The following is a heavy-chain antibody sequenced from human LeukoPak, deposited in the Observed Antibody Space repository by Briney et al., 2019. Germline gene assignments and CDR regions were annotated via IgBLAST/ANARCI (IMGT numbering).Heavy chain of an antibody. CDR2: ISGTGGST. Sequence: GGSLRLSCAASGFTFSSYAMSWVRQAPGKGLEWVSAISGTGGSTYYADSVKGRFTISRDNSKNTLYLQMNGLRAEDTAVYYCANHVPQLASFDYWGQGTLVTVSS. CDR3: ANHVPQLASFDY. J-gene: IGHJ4*02. CDR1: GFTFSSYA. D-gene: IGHD6-13*01. V-gene: IGHV3-23*01.